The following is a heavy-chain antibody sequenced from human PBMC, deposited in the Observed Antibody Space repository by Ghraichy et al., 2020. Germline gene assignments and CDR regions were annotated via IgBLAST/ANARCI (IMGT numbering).Heavy chain of an antibody. Sequence: SETLSLTCAVSGGSISSSNWWSWVRQPPGKGLEWIGEIYHSGSTNYNPSLKSRVTISVDKSKNQFSLKLSSVTAADTAVYYCARECGGDCYHSFDYWGQGTLVTVSS. CDR2: IYHSGST. D-gene: IGHD2-21*02. CDR1: GGSISSSNW. CDR3: ARECGGDCYHSFDY. J-gene: IGHJ4*02. V-gene: IGHV4-4*02.